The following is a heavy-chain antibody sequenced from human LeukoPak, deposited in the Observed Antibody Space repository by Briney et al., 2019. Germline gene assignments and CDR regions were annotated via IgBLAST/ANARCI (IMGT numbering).Heavy chain of an antibody. CDR2: IGYDGRNK. D-gene: IGHD3-10*01. Sequence: GGSLRLSCAASGFTFSSNWMSWVRQAPGKGLEWVTFIGYDGRNKYYADSVKGRFTISRDNSKNTLYLQMNSLRAEDTAVYYCAKDNAYYYADYWGQGTLVTVSS. CDR3: AKDNAYYYADY. J-gene: IGHJ4*02. CDR1: GFTFSSNW. V-gene: IGHV3-30*02.